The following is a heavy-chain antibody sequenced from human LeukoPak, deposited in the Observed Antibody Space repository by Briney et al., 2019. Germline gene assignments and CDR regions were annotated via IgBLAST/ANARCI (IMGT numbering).Heavy chain of an antibody. V-gene: IGHV4-34*01. Sequence: GSLRLSCATSGFTVSSNFMSWVRQPPGKGLEWIGEINHSGSTNYNPSLKSRVTISVDTSKNQFSLKLSSVTAADTAVYYCASLLDSSSWYWFDPWGQGTLVTVSS. CDR2: INHSGST. J-gene: IGHJ5*02. D-gene: IGHD6-13*01. CDR1: GFTVSSNF. CDR3: ASLLDSSSWYWFDP.